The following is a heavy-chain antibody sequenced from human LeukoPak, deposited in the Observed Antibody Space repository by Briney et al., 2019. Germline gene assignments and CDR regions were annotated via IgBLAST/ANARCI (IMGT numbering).Heavy chain of an antibody. D-gene: IGHD3-10*01. CDR3: ARAGLLWFGNLSEGWFDP. CDR1: GGSISSGGYY. V-gene: IGHV4-30-2*01. J-gene: IGHJ5*02. CDR2: IYHSGST. Sequence: PSQTLSLTCTVSGGSISSGGYYWSWIRQPPGKGLEWIGYIYHSGSTYYNPSLKSRVTISVDRSKNQFSLKLSSVTAADTAVYYCARAGLLWFGNLSEGWFDPWAREPWSPSPQ.